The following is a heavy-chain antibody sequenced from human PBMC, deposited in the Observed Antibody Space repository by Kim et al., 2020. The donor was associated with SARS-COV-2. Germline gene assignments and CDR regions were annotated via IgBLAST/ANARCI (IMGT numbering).Heavy chain of an antibody. CDR2: ISGSGGST. Sequence: GGSLRLSCAASGFTFSSYAMSWVRQAPGKGLEWVSAISGSGGSTYYADSVKGRFTISRDNSKNTLYLQMNSLRAEDTAVYYCAKAPRIWSLMVAATHFDYWGQGTLVTVSS. J-gene: IGHJ4*02. CDR3: AKAPRIWSLMVAATHFDY. V-gene: IGHV3-23*01. D-gene: IGHD2-15*01. CDR1: GFTFSSYA.